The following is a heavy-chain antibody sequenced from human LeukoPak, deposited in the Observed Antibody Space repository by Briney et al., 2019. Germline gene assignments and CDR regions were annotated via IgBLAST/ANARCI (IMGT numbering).Heavy chain of an antibody. CDR2: IYYSGST. Sequence: SETLSLTCTVSGGSISSYYWSWVRQPPGKGLEWIGYIYYSGSTNYNPSLKSRVTVSVDTSKNQFSLKLSSVTAADTAVYYCVRGGIVGTTARIPLFDYWGQGTLVTVSS. CDR3: VRGGIVGTTARIPLFDY. J-gene: IGHJ4*02. D-gene: IGHD1-26*01. V-gene: IGHV4-59*01. CDR1: GGSISSYY.